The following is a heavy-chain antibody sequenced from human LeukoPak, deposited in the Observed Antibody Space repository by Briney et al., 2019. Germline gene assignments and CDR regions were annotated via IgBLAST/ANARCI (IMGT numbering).Heavy chain of an antibody. Sequence: GGSLRLSCAASGLTFSNAWMSWVRQAPGKGLEWVGRIKSKTDGGTTDYAAPVKGRFTISRDDSKNTLYLQMNSLKTEDTAVYYCTRRVRGEDAFDIWGQGTMVTVSS. CDR3: TRRVRGEDAFDI. D-gene: IGHD3-10*01. CDR1: GLTFSNAW. J-gene: IGHJ3*02. V-gene: IGHV3-15*01. CDR2: IKSKTDGGTT.